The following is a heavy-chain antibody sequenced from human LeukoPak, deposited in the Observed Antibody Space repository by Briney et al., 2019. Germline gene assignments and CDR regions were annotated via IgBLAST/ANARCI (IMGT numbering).Heavy chain of an antibody. CDR2: INPSGGST. J-gene: IGHJ4*02. D-gene: IGHD3-22*01. Sequence: ASVKVSCKASGYTFTSYYMHWVRQAPGQGLEWMGIINPSGGSTSYAQKFQGRVTMTRDTSTSTVYMELSSLRSEDTAVYYCARSIVYYYDSSGYYHDYWGQGTLVTVSS. V-gene: IGHV1-46*01. CDR3: ARSIVYYYDSSGYYHDY. CDR1: GYTFTSYY.